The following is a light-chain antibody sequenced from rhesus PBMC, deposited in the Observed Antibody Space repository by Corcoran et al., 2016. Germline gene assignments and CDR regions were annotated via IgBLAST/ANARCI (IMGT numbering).Light chain of an antibody. V-gene: IGLV3-40*01. J-gene: IGLJ6*01. CDR3: EVWDTTSDHDV. CDR1: NIGFKS. CDR2: DDT. Sequence: SYELTQPPSVSVSPGQTAMITCGGDNIGFKSVQWYQQRPPQAPVLVISDDTERPSGIPERFSGSKSGNTATLTISGVEAGDESDYYCEVWDTTSDHDVFGAGTKLTVL.